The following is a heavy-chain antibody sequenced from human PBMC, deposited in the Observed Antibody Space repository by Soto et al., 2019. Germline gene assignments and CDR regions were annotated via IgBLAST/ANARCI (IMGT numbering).Heavy chain of an antibody. CDR3: AKVAKSSSWPTDWFDP. J-gene: IGHJ5*02. Sequence: PGGSLRLSCAASGFTFSSYAMSWVRQAPGKGLEWVSAISGSGGSTYYADSVKGRFTISRDNSKNTLYLQMNSLRAEDTAVYYCAKVAKSSSWPTDWFDPWGQGTLVTVSS. CDR1: GFTFSSYA. D-gene: IGHD6-13*01. V-gene: IGHV3-23*01. CDR2: ISGSGGST.